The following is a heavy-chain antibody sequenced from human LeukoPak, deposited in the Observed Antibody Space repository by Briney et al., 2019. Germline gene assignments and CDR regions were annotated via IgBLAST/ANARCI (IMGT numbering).Heavy chain of an antibody. Sequence: PGGSLRLSCAASGFDFSTYAMHWVRLTPGKGLEFVSAISKSGDDTSYGNDVKGRFTISRDNINNTVDLEMGSLRVDDTGIYYCARIPEYWGQGTVVTVSS. CDR2: ISKSGDDT. D-gene: IGHD2-2*01. J-gene: IGHJ1*01. V-gene: IGHV3-64*01. CDR3: ARIPEY. CDR1: GFDFSTYA.